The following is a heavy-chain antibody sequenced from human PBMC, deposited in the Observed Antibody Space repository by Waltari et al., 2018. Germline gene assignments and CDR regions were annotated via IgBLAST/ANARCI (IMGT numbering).Heavy chain of an antibody. Sequence: QVQLVQSGAEVKKPGASVKVSCKASGYTFTSYDINWVRQATGPGLEWMGWMNPNSGNTGYAQKFQGRVTITRNTSISTAYMELSSLRSEDTAVYYCARDRRVPFWSGYQGGDAFDIWGQGTMVTVSS. V-gene: IGHV1-8*03. CDR2: MNPNSGNT. CDR3: ARDRRVPFWSGYQGGDAFDI. CDR1: GYTFTSYD. J-gene: IGHJ3*02. D-gene: IGHD3-3*01.